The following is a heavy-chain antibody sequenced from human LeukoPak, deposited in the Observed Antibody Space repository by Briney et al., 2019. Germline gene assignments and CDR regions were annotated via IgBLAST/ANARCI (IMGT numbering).Heavy chain of an antibody. V-gene: IGHV4-59*08. Sequence: SETLSLTCTVSGGSISSYYWSWIRQPPGKGLEWIGYVYYSGSTNYNPSLKSRVTISVDTSKNQFSLKLSSVTAADTAVYYCARIPPGSTYDYWGQGTLVTVSS. CDR3: ARIPPGSTYDY. D-gene: IGHD1-1*01. CDR1: GGSISSYY. J-gene: IGHJ4*02. CDR2: VYYSGST.